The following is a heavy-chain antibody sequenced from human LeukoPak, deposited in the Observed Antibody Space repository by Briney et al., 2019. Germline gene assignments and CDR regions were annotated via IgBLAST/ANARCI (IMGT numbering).Heavy chain of an antibody. CDR3: ARAGVSSSWEYYMDV. CDR2: INPNSGGT. V-gene: IGHV1-2*06. D-gene: IGHD6-13*01. Sequence: ASVKVSCKASGYTFTGYYMHWVRQAPGQGLEWMGRINPNSGGTNYAQKFQGRVTMTRDTSISTAYMELSRLRSDDTAVYYRARAGVSSSWEYYMDVWGKGTTVTVSS. CDR1: GYTFTGYY. J-gene: IGHJ6*03.